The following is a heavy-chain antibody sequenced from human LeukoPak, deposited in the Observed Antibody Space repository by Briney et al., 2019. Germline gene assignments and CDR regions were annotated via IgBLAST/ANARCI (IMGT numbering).Heavy chain of an antibody. CDR1: EXTFSSYA. V-gene: IGHV3-23*01. CDR3: AKKPSRHFEY. Sequence: GGSLRLSCAASEXTFSSYAMSWVRQAPGKGLEWISAISRSGDLTYYAESVKGRFTISRDNSKNTLFLQMNSLRAEDTAVYYCAKKPSRHFEYWGQGTLVTVSS. D-gene: IGHD6-13*01. CDR2: ISRSGDLT. J-gene: IGHJ4*02.